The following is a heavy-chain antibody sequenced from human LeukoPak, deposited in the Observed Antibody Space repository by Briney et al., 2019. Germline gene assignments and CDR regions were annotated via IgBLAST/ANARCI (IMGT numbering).Heavy chain of an antibody. V-gene: IGHV4-59*06. CDR1: GGSISSYY. D-gene: IGHD3-3*01. CDR2: IYYSGST. J-gene: IGHJ4*02. CDR3: ARVVIGEPHFDY. Sequence: TSETLSLTCTVSGGSISSYYWSWIRQHPGKGLEWIGYIYYSGSTYYNPSLKSRVTISVDTSKNQFSLKLSSVTAADTAVYYCARVVIGEPHFDYWGQGTLVTVSS.